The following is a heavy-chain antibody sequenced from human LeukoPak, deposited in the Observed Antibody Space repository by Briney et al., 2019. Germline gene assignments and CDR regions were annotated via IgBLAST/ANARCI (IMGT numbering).Heavy chain of an antibody. CDR3: ARVPAATNWFDP. Sequence: SETLSLTCTVSGGSISSSSYYWGWIRQPPGKGLEWIGSIYYSGSTYYNPSLKSRVTISVDTSKNQFSLKLSSVTAADTAVYYCARVPAATNWFDPWGQGTLVTVSS. J-gene: IGHJ5*02. D-gene: IGHD2-2*01. CDR1: GGSISSSSYY. CDR2: IYYSGST. V-gene: IGHV4-39*07.